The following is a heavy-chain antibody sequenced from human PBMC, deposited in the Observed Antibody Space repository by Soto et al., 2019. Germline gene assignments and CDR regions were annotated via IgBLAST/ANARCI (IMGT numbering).Heavy chain of an antibody. CDR2: IYPGDSDT. CDR3: ARVHTNVLSGYYYYGMDV. J-gene: IGHJ6*02. V-gene: IGHV5-51*01. D-gene: IGHD5-18*01. CDR1: GYSFSNYC. Sequence: PGESLKISCRGSGYSFSNYCIGWVRQMPGKGLEWMGSIYPGDSDTIYSPSFQGRVTTSAAKSISSAYLQWSSLTASDSALYYCARVHTNVLSGYYYYGMDVWGEGTTVTVSS.